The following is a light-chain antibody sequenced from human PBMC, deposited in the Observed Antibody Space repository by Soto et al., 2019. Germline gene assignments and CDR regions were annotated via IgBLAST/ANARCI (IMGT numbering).Light chain of an antibody. V-gene: IGKV3-20*01. Sequence: EVVLTQSPGTLSLSPGERATLSCRASHSVNKNYLAWYQQRPGQTPRLLIYGASSRATGIPDRFSGSGSGTDFTLTISRLEPEDFAVYYCHQYGSLPKTFGLGTKVDIK. J-gene: IGKJ1*01. CDR1: HSVNKNY. CDR3: HQYGSLPKT. CDR2: GAS.